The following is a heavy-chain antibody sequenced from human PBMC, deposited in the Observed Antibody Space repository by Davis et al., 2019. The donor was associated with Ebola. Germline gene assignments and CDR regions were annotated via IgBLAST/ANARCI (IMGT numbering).Heavy chain of an antibody. J-gene: IGHJ4*02. CDR2: IQPDGSGE. CDR3: ARDVAGRAGY. V-gene: IGHV3-7*01. Sequence: GESLKISCANSGFIFSSHWMSWIRQAPGKGLEWVASIQPDGSGEYYVDSVKGRFTISRDNAKNTLFLQMNSLRADDTAVYYCARDVAGRAGYWGQGTLVTVSS. CDR1: GFIFSSHW. D-gene: IGHD1-14*01.